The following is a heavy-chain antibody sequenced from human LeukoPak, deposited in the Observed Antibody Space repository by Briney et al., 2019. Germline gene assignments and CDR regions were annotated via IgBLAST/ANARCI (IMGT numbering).Heavy chain of an antibody. V-gene: IGHV4-39*01. CDR1: GVSISSSNSY. CDR3: ARAFGYSAFDI. D-gene: IGHD3-16*01. CDR2: IYYSGNT. J-gene: IGHJ3*02. Sequence: SETLSLTCTVSGVSISSSNSYWGWIRQPPGKGLEWIGSIYYSGNTYYNASLKSQVSISIDTSKNQFSLRLTSVTAADTAVYYCARAFGYSAFDIWGQGTMVTVSS.